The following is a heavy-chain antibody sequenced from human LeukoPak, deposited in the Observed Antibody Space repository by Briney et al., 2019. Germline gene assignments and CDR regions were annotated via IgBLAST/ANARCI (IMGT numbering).Heavy chain of an antibody. CDR3: ARTRGYCSSTSCRNFDY. V-gene: IGHV4-34*01. CDR1: GGSFSGYY. Sequence: SETLSLTCAVYGGSFSGYYWSWIRQPPGKGLEWIGEINHSGSTNYNPSLKSRVTISVDTSKNQFSLKLSSVTAADTAVYYCARTRGYCSSTSCRNFDYWGQGTLVAVSS. D-gene: IGHD2-2*01. J-gene: IGHJ4*02. CDR2: INHSGST.